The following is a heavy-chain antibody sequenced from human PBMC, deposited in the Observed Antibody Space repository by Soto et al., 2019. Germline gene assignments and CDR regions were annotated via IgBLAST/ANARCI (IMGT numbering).Heavy chain of an antibody. Sequence: QVHLVQSGAEVKKHGASVKVSCKASGYTFINYDVAWVRRAPGQGLAWMGWISISKGKTYYEQSLQGRVTMTTDTATTTTYMEVRSLRTDDTAVDYCARKGYSGNFGLDVWGQGNTGTVSS. V-gene: IGHV1-18*01. J-gene: IGHJ6*01. D-gene: IGHD4-4*01. CDR3: ARKGYSGNFGLDV. CDR2: ISISKGKT. CDR1: GYTFINYD.